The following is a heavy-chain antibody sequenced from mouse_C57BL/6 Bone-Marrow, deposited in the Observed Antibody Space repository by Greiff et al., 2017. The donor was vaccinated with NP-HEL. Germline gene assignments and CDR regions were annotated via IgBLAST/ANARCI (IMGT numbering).Heavy chain of an antibody. CDR1: GYAFSSSW. V-gene: IGHV1-82*01. J-gene: IGHJ2*01. CDR3: ARSGSTAQDFDY. CDR2: IYPGDGDT. D-gene: IGHD3-2*02. Sequence: QVQLQQSGPELVKPGASVKISCKASGYAFSSSWMNWVKQRPGKGLEWIGRIYPGDGDTNYNGKFKGKATLTADKSSSTAYMQLSSLTSEDSAVYFCARSGSTAQDFDYWGQGTTLTVSS.